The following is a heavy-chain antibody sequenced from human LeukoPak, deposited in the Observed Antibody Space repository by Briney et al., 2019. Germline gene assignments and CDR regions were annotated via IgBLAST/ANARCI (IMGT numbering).Heavy chain of an antibody. CDR3: AREVGEYYFDY. CDR1: GGSISSHY. D-gene: IGHD3-10*01. J-gene: IGHJ4*02. CDR2: IYYSGST. V-gene: IGHV4-59*11. Sequence: SETLSLTCSVSGGSISSHYWSWIRQPPGKGLEWIGYIYYSGSTNYNPSLKSRVTISVDASKNHFSLKLSSVTAADTAVYYCAREVGEYYFDYWGRGTLVTVSS.